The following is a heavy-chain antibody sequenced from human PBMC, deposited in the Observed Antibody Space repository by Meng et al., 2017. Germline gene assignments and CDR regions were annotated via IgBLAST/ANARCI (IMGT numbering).Heavy chain of an antibody. CDR3: ARELDAVGVTAYDL. D-gene: IGHD2-21*02. Sequence: HETRPRPVQPSGTLSLTGSVSACSIISINWWSWGRQPAGKGVGVIGEVYHNANDKYNPTLKSRVTISVDKSKNQFYSKLSFVDAADADIYYCARELDAVGVTAYDLWGQGTLVTVSS. CDR1: ACSIISINW. V-gene: IGHV4-4*02. CDR2: VYHNAND. J-gene: IGHJ4*02.